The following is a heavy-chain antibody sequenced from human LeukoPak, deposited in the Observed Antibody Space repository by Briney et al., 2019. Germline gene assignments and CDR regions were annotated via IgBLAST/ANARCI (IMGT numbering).Heavy chain of an antibody. Sequence: GGSLRLSCAGSGFTFSSYSMNWVGQAPGKGLEWVSYISSSSSTIYYADSVKGRFTISRDNAKNSLYLQMNSLRAEDTAVYYCARVAGYYYGMDVWGQGTTVTVSS. CDR2: ISSSSSTI. V-gene: IGHV3-48*04. CDR3: ARVAGYYYGMDV. CDR1: GFTFSSYS. J-gene: IGHJ6*02.